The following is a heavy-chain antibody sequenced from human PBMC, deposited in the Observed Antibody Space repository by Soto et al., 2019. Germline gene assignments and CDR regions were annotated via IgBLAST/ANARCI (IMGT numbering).Heavy chain of an antibody. CDR1: GFTFSSYG. CDR3: AKEGRRLAVAGYLQH. CDR2: ISYDGSNK. D-gene: IGHD6-19*01. V-gene: IGHV3-30*18. Sequence: GGSLRLSCAASGFTFSSYGIHWVRQAPGKGLEWVAVISYDGSNKYYADSVKGRFTISRDNSKNTLYLQMNSLRAEDTAVYYCAKEGRRLAVAGYLQHWGQGTLVTVSS. J-gene: IGHJ1*01.